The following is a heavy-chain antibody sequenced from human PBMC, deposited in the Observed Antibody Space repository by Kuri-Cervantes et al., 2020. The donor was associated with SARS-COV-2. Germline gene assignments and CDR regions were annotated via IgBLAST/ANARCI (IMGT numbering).Heavy chain of an antibody. CDR2: INHSGST. CDR3: ARSEAAGRTSDP. D-gene: IGHD6-13*01. J-gene: IGHJ5*02. Sequence: SETLSLTCTVSGGSVSSGSYYWSWIRQPPGKGLEWIGEINHSGSTNYNPSLKSRVTISVDTSKNQFSLKLSSVTAADTAVYYCARSEAAGRTSDPWGQGTLVTVSS. V-gene: IGHV4-61*01. CDR1: GGSVSSGSYY.